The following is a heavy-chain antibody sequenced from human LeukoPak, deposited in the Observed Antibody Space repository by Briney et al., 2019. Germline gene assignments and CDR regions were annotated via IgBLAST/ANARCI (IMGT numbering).Heavy chain of an antibody. D-gene: IGHD3-22*01. CDR1: GGSISSGGYY. CDR2: IYHSGST. Sequence: PSETLSLTCTVPGGSISSGGYYWSWIRQPPGKGLEWIGYIYHSGSTYYNPSLKSRVTISVDRSKNQFSLKLSSVTAADTAVYYCAFSSSGYSAYYFDYWGQGTLVTVSS. V-gene: IGHV4-30-2*01. CDR3: AFSSSGYSAYYFDY. J-gene: IGHJ4*02.